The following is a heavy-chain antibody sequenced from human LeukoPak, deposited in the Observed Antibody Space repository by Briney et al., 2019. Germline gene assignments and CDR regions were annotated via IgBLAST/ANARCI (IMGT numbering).Heavy chain of an antibody. V-gene: IGHV1-69*04. D-gene: IGHD3-22*01. J-gene: IGHJ4*02. CDR1: GGTFSSYA. Sequence: ASVKVSCKASGGTFSSYAISWVRQAPGQGLEWMGRIIPILGIANYAQKFQGRVTITADKSTSTAYMELSSLRSEDTAVYYCARDGEYYYDSSGYYYFYWGQGTLVTVSS. CDR2: IIPILGIA. CDR3: ARDGEYYYDSSGYYYFY.